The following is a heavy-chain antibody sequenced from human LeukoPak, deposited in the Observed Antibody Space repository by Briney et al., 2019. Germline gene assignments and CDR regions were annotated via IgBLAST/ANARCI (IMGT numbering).Heavy chain of an antibody. CDR3: ARDPGGYCSSTSCYVPNWFDP. Sequence: ASVKVSCKASGYTFSKYYIQWVRQAPGQGLEWMGGIIPIFGTANYAQKFQGRVTITTDESTSTAYMELSSLRSEDTAVYYCARDPGGYCSSTSCYVPNWFDPWGQGTLVTVSS. V-gene: IGHV1-69*05. CDR1: GYTFSKYY. J-gene: IGHJ5*02. D-gene: IGHD2-2*01. CDR2: IIPIFGTA.